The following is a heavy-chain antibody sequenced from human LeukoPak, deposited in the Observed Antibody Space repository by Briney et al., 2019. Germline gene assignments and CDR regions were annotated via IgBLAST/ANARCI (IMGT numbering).Heavy chain of an antibody. V-gene: IGHV4-59*01. CDR2: IYYSGST. CDR1: GGSISSYY. CDR3: ARVPNSGWYYFDY. D-gene: IGHD6-19*01. J-gene: IGHJ4*02. Sequence: PSETQSLTCTVSGGSISSYYWSWIRQPPGKGLEWIGYIYYSGSTSYNPSLKSRVTISVGTSKNQFSLKLSSVTAADTAVYYCARVPNSGWYYFDYWGQGTLVTVSS.